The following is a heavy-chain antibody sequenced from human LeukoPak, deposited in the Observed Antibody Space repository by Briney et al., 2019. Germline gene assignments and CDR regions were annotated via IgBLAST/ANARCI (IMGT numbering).Heavy chain of an antibody. J-gene: IGHJ3*02. D-gene: IGHD3-3*01. V-gene: IGHV4-39*01. CDR3: ARHRRGHYDFWSGYPNDAFDI. CDR2: IYYSGST. CDR1: GGSISSYY. Sequence: SSETLSLTCTVSGGSISSYYWGWIRQPPGKGLEWIGSIYYSGSTYYNPSLKSRVTISVDTSKNQFSLKLSSVTAADTAVYYCARHRRGHYDFWSGYPNDAFDIWGQGTMVTVSS.